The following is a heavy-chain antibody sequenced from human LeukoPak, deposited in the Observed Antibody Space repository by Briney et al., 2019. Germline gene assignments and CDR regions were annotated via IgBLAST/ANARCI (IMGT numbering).Heavy chain of an antibody. V-gene: IGHV3-11*04. J-gene: IGHJ3*02. D-gene: IGHD2-2*02. CDR1: GFSFSDYY. CDR3: ARDRGVVVPAAIQADAFDI. CDR2: ISSSGSTI. Sequence: GGSLRLSCAASGFSFSDYYMGWVRQAPGKGREWGSYISSSGSTIYYADSVKGRFTISRDNAKNSLYLQMNSLRAEDTAVYYCARDRGVVVPAAIQADAFDIWGQGTMVTVSS.